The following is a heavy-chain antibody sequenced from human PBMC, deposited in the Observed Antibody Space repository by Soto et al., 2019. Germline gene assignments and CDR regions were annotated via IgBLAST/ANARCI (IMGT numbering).Heavy chain of an antibody. CDR2: ISSSSSYI. Sequence: PGGSLRLSCAASGFTFSSYSMNWVRQAPGKGLEWVSSISSSSSYIYYADSVKGRFTIPRDNAKNSLYLQMNSLRAEDTAVYYCARAVVPAAHKLNFYYYYYYMDVWGKGTTVTVSS. CDR3: ARAVVPAAHKLNFYYYYYYMDV. J-gene: IGHJ6*03. D-gene: IGHD2-2*01. V-gene: IGHV3-21*01. CDR1: GFTFSSYS.